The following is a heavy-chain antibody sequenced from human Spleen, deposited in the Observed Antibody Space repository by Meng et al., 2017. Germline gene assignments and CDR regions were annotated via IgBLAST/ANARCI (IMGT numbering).Heavy chain of an antibody. CDR1: GYTFTDYA. V-gene: IGHV1-8*02. J-gene: IGHJ4*02. CDR2: MNPNSGNT. D-gene: IGHD1-1*01. Sequence: QVQLVQSGAEVKKPGASVKVSCKASGYTFTDYAMHWVRQAPGQSLEWMGWMNPNSGNTGYAQKFQGRVTMTKNTSITTAYMELSSLRSDDTAVYYCVRGQPKSDGYWGQGTLVTVSS. CDR3: VRGQPKSDGY.